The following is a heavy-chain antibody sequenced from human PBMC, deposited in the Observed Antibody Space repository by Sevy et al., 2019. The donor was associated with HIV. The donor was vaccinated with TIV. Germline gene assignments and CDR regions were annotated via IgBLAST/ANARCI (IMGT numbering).Heavy chain of an antibody. CDR1: GYTFTNYG. CDR2: ISAYNGNT. CDR3: ARAFYDWPRYYYYGMDV. J-gene: IGHJ6*02. D-gene: IGHD3-3*01. Sequence: ASVKVSCKASGYTFTNYGITWVRQAPGQGLEWMGWISAYNGNTNYAQKLQGRVTMTTDTSTSTAYMELRSLRSDDTAVYYCARAFYDWPRYYYYGMDVWGQGTTVTVSS. V-gene: IGHV1-18*01.